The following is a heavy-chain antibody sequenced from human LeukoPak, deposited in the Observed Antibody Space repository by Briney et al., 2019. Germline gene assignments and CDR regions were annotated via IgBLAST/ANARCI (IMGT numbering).Heavy chain of an antibody. Sequence: GGSLRLSCAASGFTLSRYSMNWVRQAPGKGLEWVSSISSGSSYIYYAGSVKGRFTISRDNAKNSLYLQMNSLRAEDTAVYYCARVGYDYVWGSYRPDAFDIWGQGTMVTVSS. CDR1: GFTLSRYS. CDR2: ISSGSSYI. J-gene: IGHJ3*02. V-gene: IGHV3-21*01. CDR3: ARVGYDYVWGSYRPDAFDI. D-gene: IGHD3-16*02.